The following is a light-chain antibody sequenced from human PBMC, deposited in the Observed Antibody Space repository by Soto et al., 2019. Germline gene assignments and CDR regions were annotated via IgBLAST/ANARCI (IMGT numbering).Light chain of an antibody. Sequence: EIVWTQSPATLSLSPGERATLSCRASQSVSSYLAWYQQKPGQAPRLLIYDASNRATGIPARFSGSGSGTDFTLTIRSLEPEDFAVYYCQQRSNWPVTFGQGTKVDIK. CDR1: QSVSSY. J-gene: IGKJ1*01. CDR2: DAS. CDR3: QQRSNWPVT. V-gene: IGKV3-11*01.